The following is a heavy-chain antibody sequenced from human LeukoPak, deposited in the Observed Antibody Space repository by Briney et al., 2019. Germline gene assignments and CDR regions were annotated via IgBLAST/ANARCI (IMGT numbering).Heavy chain of an antibody. Sequence: ASVKVSCKASGFTFTSSAMQWVRQARGQRLEWIGWIVVGSGNTNYAQKFQGRVTITTDESTSTAYMELSSLRSEDTAVYYCARVDDSDIWGQGTMVTVSS. CDR1: GFTFTSSA. V-gene: IGHV1-58*02. J-gene: IGHJ3*02. D-gene: IGHD3-22*01. CDR2: IVVGSGNT. CDR3: ARVDDSDI.